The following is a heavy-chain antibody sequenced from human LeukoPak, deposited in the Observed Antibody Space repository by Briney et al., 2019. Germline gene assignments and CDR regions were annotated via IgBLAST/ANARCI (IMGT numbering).Heavy chain of an antibody. D-gene: IGHD3-10*01. Sequence: GGSLRLSCAASGFTFSSYWMSWVRQAPGKGLEWVANIKQDGSEKYYVDSVKGRFTISRDNAQNSLYLQMNNLRVEDTAVYYCARDRTTRMVPNWFDPWGQGTLVTVSA. CDR2: IKQDGSEK. CDR1: GFTFSSYW. V-gene: IGHV3-7*01. J-gene: IGHJ5*02. CDR3: ARDRTTRMVPNWFDP.